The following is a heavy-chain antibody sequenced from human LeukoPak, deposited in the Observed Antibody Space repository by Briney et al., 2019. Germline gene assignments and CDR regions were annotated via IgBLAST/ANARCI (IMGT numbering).Heavy chain of an antibody. V-gene: IGHV4-38-2*02. Sequence: PSETLSLTCTVSGGSIINYYWSWIRQPPGKGLEWIGSIYHSGSTYYNPSLKSRVTISVDTSKNQFSLKLSSVTAADTAVYYCARAMVRDNWFDPWGQGTLVTVSS. J-gene: IGHJ5*02. D-gene: IGHD3-10*01. CDR2: IYHSGST. CDR3: ARAMVRDNWFDP. CDR1: GGSIINYY.